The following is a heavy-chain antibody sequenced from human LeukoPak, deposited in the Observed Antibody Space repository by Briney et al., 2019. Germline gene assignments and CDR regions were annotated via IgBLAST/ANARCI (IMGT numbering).Heavy chain of an antibody. J-gene: IGHJ4*02. V-gene: IGHV1-2*02. Sequence: ASVKVSCKASGYTFTGYYMHWVRQAPGQGLEWMGWINPNSGGTNYAQKFQGRVTMTRDTSISTAYMELSRLRSEDTAVYYCARTMVRGVIPDKVFDYWGQGTLVTVPS. CDR2: INPNSGGT. D-gene: IGHD3-10*01. CDR3: ARTMVRGVIPDKVFDY. CDR1: GYTFTGYY.